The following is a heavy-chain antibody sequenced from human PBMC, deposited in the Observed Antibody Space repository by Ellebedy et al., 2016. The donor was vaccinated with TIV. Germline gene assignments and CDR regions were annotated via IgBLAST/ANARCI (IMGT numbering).Heavy chain of an antibody. CDR1: GCTFSSYA. J-gene: IGHJ4*02. Sequence: PGGSLRLSCAASGCTFSSYASSWVRQAPGKGLEWVAGLNANGVVLAYADSVKGRSTISRDNSKHTLYLQMKSLRPEDTAVYYCASSRYHYYVGNTIFAYWGQGTLVTVSS. D-gene: IGHD3-10*02. CDR3: ASSRYHYYVGNTIFAY. V-gene: IGHV3-23*01. CDR2: LNANGVVL.